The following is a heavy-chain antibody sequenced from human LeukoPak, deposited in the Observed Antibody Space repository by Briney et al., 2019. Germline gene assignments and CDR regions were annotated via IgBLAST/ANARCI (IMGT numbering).Heavy chain of an antibody. Sequence: GGSLRLSCAASGFTFDDYGMSWVRHAPGKGLEWVSGINWNGGSTGYADSVKGRFTISRDNAKNSLYLQTNSLRAEDTALYYCARGRAYYYYYMDVWGKGTTVTVSS. CDR2: INWNGGST. V-gene: IGHV3-20*04. CDR3: ARGRAYYYYYMDV. J-gene: IGHJ6*03. CDR1: GFTFDDYG.